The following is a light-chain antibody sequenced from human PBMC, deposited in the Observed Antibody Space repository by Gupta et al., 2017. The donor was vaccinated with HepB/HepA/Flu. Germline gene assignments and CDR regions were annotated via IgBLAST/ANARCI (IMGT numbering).Light chain of an antibody. V-gene: IGLV2-8*01. CDR2: EVT. CDR1: SSEVGDS. CDR3: SSDADSNNFYV. Sequence: QYALTATPPASGSPGQAVTISCTGTSSEVGDSSWYQQHPGKAPKLIIYEVTKRPSGVPDRSSGSKSGNTASLTVSGRRAEDEADYYCSSDADSNNFYVFGAGTKVTV. J-gene: IGLJ1*01.